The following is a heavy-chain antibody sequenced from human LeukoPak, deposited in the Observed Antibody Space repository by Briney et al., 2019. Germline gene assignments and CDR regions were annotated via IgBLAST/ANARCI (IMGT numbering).Heavy chain of an antibody. CDR3: AKDSPVGCSGGSCYSVYGMDV. CDR2: ISYDGSNK. CDR1: GFTFSSYG. V-gene: IGHV3-30*18. J-gene: IGHJ6*02. Sequence: PGRSLRLSCAASGFTFSSYGMHWVRQAPGKGLEWVAVISYDGSNKYYADSVKGRLTISRDNSKNTLYLQMNSLRAEDTAVYYCAKDSPVGCSGGSCYSVYGMDVWGQGTTVTVS. D-gene: IGHD2-15*01.